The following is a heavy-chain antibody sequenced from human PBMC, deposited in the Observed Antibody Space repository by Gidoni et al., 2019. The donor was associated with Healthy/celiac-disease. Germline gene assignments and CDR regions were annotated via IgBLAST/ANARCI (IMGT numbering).Heavy chain of an antibody. CDR2: INHSGST. D-gene: IGHD3-22*01. V-gene: IGHV4-34*01. CDR3: ARGRTYYYDSSGYYRNYYYYGMDV. Sequence: QVQLQQWGAGLLKPSETLSLTCAVYGGSFSGYYWSWIRQPPGKGLEWIGEINHSGSTNYNPSLKSRVTISVDTSKNQFSLKLSSVTAADTAVYYCARGRTYYYDSSGYYRNYYYYGMDVWGQGTTVTVSS. CDR1: GGSFSGYY. J-gene: IGHJ6*02.